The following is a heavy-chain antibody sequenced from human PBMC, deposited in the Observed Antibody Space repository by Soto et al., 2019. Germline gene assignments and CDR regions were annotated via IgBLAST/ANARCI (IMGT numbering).Heavy chain of an antibody. V-gene: IGHV3-33*01. CDR2: ICDVGGIK. D-gene: IGHD6-13*01. Sequence: GGSLRLSCAASGFTFSSYAMHWVRQAPGRGLEWVAVICDVGGIKYYADSVKGRFTISRDNSKNTLYLQMNSLRAEDTDVYYCARDKSSWTIYYYYYGMDVWGQGTTVTVSS. J-gene: IGHJ6*02. CDR1: GFTFSSYA. CDR3: ARDKSSWTIYYYYYGMDV.